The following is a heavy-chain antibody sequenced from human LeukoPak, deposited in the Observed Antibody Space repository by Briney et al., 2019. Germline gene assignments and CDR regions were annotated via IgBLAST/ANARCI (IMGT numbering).Heavy chain of an antibody. CDR3: ARDRRLVYDSHTPPAY. D-gene: IGHD3-3*01. J-gene: IGHJ4*02. Sequence: GGSLRLSCAASGFTFSSYAMHWVRQAPGKGLEWVAVISYDGSNKYYADSVKGRFTVSRDNSKNTLYLQMNSLRAEDTAVYYCARDRRLVYDSHTPPAYWGQGTLVTVSS. CDR2: ISYDGSNK. V-gene: IGHV3-30*04. CDR1: GFTFSSYA.